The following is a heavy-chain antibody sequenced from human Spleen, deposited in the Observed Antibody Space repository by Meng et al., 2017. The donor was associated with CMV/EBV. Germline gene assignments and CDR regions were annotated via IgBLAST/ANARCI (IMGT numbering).Heavy chain of an antibody. CDR3: ARGPHSSSWHGGEKYYGMDV. CDR2: IIPLFGTA. D-gene: IGHD6-13*01. CDR1: GGTFSNFA. J-gene: IGHJ6*02. Sequence: SVKVSCKASGGTFSNFAISWVRQAPGQGLEWMGGIIPLFGTANYAQKFQGRVTITADESTSTAFMELSSLRSEDTAVFYCARGPHSSSWHGGEKYYGMDVWGQGTLVTVSS. V-gene: IGHV1-69*13.